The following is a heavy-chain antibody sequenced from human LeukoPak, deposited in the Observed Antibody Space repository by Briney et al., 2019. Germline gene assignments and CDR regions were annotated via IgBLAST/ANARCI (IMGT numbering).Heavy chain of an antibody. V-gene: IGHV1-8*01. CDR2: MNPNSGNT. J-gene: IGHJ6*03. CDR1: GYTFTSYD. D-gene: IGHD3-16*01. CDR3: ARGVNTYLWFGGDYMDV. Sequence: ASVKVSCKASGYTFTSYDINWVRQATGQGLEWMGWMNPNSGNTGYAQKFQGRVTMTRNTSISTAYMELSSLRSEDTAVYYCARGVNTYLWFGGDYMDVWGKGSTVTVSS.